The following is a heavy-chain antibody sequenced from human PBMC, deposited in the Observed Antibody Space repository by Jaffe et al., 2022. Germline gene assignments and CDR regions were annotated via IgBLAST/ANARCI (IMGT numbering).Heavy chain of an antibody. D-gene: IGHD6-13*01. V-gene: IGHV3-74*01. CDR1: GFTFSSYW. CDR3: AREPGGSSWWWPPTFDY. J-gene: IGHJ4*02. CDR2: INSDGSST. Sequence: EVQLVESGGGLVQPGGSLRLSCAASGFTFSSYWMHWVRQAPGKGLVWVSRINSDGSSTSYADSVKGRFTISRDNAKNTLYLQMNSLRAEDTAVYYCAREPGGSSWWWPPTFDYWGQGTLVTVSS.